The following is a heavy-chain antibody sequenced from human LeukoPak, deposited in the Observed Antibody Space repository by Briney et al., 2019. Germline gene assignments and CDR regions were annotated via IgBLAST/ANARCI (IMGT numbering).Heavy chain of an antibody. CDR3: ARGRIPMDCSSTSYYFIDYGMDV. CDR2: MNPNSGNT. CDR1: GYTFTSYD. D-gene: IGHD2-2*01. Sequence: ASVKVSCKASGYTFTSYDINWVRQATGQGLEWMGWMNPNSGNTGYAQKFQGRVTMTRNTSISTAYMELSSLRSEDTAVYYCARGRIPMDCSSTSYYFIDYGMDVWGQGTTVTVSS. V-gene: IGHV1-8*01. J-gene: IGHJ6*02.